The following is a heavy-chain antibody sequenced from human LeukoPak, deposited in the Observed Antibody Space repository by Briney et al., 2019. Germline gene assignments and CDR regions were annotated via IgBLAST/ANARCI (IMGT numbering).Heavy chain of an antibody. Sequence: PAGSLRLSCAASGFTFSSYEMHWVRQAPGKGLEWVSYISSSGSTKYYAVSVKGRFTISRDEDKNSLYLKMNSLGAEDMAIYYCAREGIDSSGYSFDYWGQGTLVTVSS. J-gene: IGHJ4*02. CDR3: AREGIDSSGYSFDY. V-gene: IGHV3-48*03. CDR2: ISSSGSTK. CDR1: GFTFSSYE. D-gene: IGHD3-22*01.